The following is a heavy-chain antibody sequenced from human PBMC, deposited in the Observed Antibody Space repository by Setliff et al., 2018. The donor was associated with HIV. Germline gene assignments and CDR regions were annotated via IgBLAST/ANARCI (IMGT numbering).Heavy chain of an antibody. CDR1: GFTFSNYW. CDR3: ARSGGIGNYHWDV. J-gene: IGHJ6*03. Sequence: PGGSLRLSCAASGFTFSNYWMDWVRQAPGKGLEWVSSISYGSTYIYQSDSVRGRFTISRDDAKKSLYLQMNSLGAEDTAVYYCARSGGIGNYHWDVWGKGTTVTVSS. D-gene: IGHD3-16*01. V-gene: IGHV3-21*01. CDR2: ISYGSTYI.